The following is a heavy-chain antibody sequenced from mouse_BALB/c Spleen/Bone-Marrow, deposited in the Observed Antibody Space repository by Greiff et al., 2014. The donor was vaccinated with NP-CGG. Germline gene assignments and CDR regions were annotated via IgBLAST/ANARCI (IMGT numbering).Heavy chain of an antibody. CDR1: GYTFTSYW. Sequence: QVPLQQSGAELVKPGASVKLSCKASGYTFTSYWMHWVKQRPGQGLEWIGEINPSNGRTNYNEKFKSKATLTVDKSSSTAYIQLSNLTSEDSAVYYCARWGFSYWYFGVWGAGTTVTVSS. CDR2: INPSNGRT. J-gene: IGHJ1*01. V-gene: IGHV1S81*02. CDR3: ARWGFSYWYFGV.